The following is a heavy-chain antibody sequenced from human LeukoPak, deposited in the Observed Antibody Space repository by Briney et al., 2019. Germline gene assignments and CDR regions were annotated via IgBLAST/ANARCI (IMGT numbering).Heavy chain of an antibody. Sequence: GGSLRLSRAASGFTFSSYGIHWVRQAPGKGLEWVALTSYDGTNKYYADSVKGRFTISRDNSKNTLYLQMNSLRAEDTAVYYCARDRGTRALDYWGQGTLVTVSS. V-gene: IGHV3-33*01. D-gene: IGHD1-14*01. CDR2: TSYDGTNK. CDR1: GFTFSSYG. J-gene: IGHJ4*02. CDR3: ARDRGTRALDY.